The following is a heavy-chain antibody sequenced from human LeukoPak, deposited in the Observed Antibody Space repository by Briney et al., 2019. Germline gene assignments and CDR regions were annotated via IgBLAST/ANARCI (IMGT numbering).Heavy chain of an antibody. Sequence: PGRSLRLSCAASGFTFSNYWMSWVRQAPGKGLEWVANIKEDGSEKYYVDSVKGRFTISRDNAKNSLYLQMNSLRAEDTAVYYCARDSTLHAWFGELFSFWGPGTLVTVSS. D-gene: IGHD3-10*01. CDR3: ARDSTLHAWFGELFSF. CDR1: GFTFSNYW. V-gene: IGHV3-7*01. J-gene: IGHJ4*02. CDR2: IKEDGSEK.